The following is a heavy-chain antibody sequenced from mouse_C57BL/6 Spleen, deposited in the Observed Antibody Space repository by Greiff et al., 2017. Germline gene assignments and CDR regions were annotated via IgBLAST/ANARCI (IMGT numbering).Heavy chain of an antibody. D-gene: IGHD1-2*01. CDR2: IAPSDSYT. CDR3: ARSLLRSAWFAY. Sequence: QVQLQQPGAELVMPGASVKLSCKASGYTFTSYWMHWVKQRPGQGLEWIGEIAPSDSYTNYNQKFKGKSTLTVDKSSSTAYMQLSSLTSEDSAVYYCARSLLRSAWFAYWGQGTLVTVSA. J-gene: IGHJ3*01. V-gene: IGHV1-69*01. CDR1: GYTFTSYW.